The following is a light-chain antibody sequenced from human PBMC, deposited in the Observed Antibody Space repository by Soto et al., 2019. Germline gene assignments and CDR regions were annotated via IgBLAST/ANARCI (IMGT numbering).Light chain of an antibody. CDR2: GVS. J-gene: IGKJ1*01. CDR1: QSVSSNY. CDR3: QQYDYWPRT. Sequence: EIVLTQSPGTLSLSPGERANLSCRASQSVSSNYLAWYQQKPGQAPRLLLFGVSNRATGTPARFSGSGSGTDFSLTISSLQSEDFAVYYCQQYDYWPRTFGQGTKVDIK. V-gene: IGKV3-20*01.